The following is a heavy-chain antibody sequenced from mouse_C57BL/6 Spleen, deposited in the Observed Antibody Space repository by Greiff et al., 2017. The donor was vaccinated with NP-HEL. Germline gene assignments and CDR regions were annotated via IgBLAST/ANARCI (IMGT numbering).Heavy chain of an antibody. CDR3: AGDTTVVATDYFDY. Sequence: EVQLQQSGPELVKPGASVKISCKASGYTFTDYYMNWVKQSHGKSLEWIGDINPNNGGTSYNQKFKGKATLTVDKSSSTAYMELRNLTSEDSAVYYCAGDTTVVATDYFDYWGQGTTLTVSS. D-gene: IGHD1-1*01. V-gene: IGHV1-26*01. CDR2: INPNNGGT. CDR1: GYTFTDYY. J-gene: IGHJ2*01.